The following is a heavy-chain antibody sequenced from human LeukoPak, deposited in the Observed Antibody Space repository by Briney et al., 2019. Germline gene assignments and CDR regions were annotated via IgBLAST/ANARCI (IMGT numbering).Heavy chain of an antibody. D-gene: IGHD6-19*01. CDR3: ARLLAGYSSGWYLDY. CDR2: IYYSGST. Sequence: PSETLSLTCTVSGGSISSYCWSWIRQPPGKGLEWIGCIYYSGSTNYNPSLKSRVTISVDTSKNQFSLKLSSVTAADTAVYYCARLLAGYSSGWYLDYWGQGTLVTVSS. V-gene: IGHV4-59*08. J-gene: IGHJ4*02. CDR1: GGSISSYC.